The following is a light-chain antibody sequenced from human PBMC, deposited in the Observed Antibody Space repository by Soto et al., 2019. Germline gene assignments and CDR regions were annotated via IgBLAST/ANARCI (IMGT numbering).Light chain of an antibody. CDR3: QQYNTYSA. V-gene: IGKV1-5*01. CDR2: DAS. Sequence: DIQMTQSPSTLSASVGDRVTITCRASQSVSNWLAWYQQKRGKAPELLIYDASSLKSGVPSRFSGSGSGTEFTLTISSLQPDDFADYDCQQYNTYSAFGQGTKVEIK. J-gene: IGKJ1*01. CDR1: QSVSNW.